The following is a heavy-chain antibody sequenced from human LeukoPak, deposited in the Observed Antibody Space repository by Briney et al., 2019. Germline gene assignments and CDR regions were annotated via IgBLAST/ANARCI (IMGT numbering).Heavy chain of an antibody. CDR2: ISSTSSTM. CDR3: AHDYGDLVFDY. Sequence: GGSLRLSCAASGFTFSRYWMSWVRQAPGKGLEWVSYISSTSSTMHYADSVRGRFTISRDNAKNSLYLQMNSLRAEDTAVYYCAHDYGDLVFDYWGQGTLVTVSS. CDR1: GFTFSRYW. D-gene: IGHD4-17*01. V-gene: IGHV3-48*01. J-gene: IGHJ4*02.